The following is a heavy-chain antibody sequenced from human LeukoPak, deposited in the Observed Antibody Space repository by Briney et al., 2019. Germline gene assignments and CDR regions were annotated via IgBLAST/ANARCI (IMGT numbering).Heavy chain of an antibody. D-gene: IGHD6-13*01. CDR1: GGSFSGYY. V-gene: IGHV4-34*01. CDR2: INHSGST. J-gene: IGHJ4*02. CDR3: ARGEGSLAYFDY. Sequence: KPSGTLSLTCAVYGGSFSGYYWSWIRQLPGKGLEWIGEINHSGSTNYNPSLKSRVTISVDTSKNQFSLKLSSVTAADTAVYYCARGEGSLAYFDYWGQGTLVTVSS.